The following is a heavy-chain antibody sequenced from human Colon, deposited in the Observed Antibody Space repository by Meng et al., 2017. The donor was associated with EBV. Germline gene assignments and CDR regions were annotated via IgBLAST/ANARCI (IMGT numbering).Heavy chain of an antibody. Sequence: QVQRQEPGPGLGKPSQTLSLTCTVSGGSVSSGGYYWTWIRQHPGKGLEWFGHIYYSGSTFYNPSLKRRVIISIDTSKNQFSLNLRSVTAADTAVYYCARVSSGWDYFDYWGQGTLVTVSS. CDR2: IYYSGST. D-gene: IGHD6-19*01. CDR3: ARVSSGWDYFDY. CDR1: GGSVSSGGYY. V-gene: IGHV4-31*03. J-gene: IGHJ4*02.